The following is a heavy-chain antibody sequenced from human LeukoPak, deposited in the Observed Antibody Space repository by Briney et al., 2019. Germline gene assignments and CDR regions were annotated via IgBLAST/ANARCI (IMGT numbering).Heavy chain of an antibody. CDR1: GYTFTSYD. CDR3: ARVSSLTIFAPSDAFDI. CDR2: MNPNSGNT. Sequence: ASVKVSCKASGYTFTSYDINWVRQATGQGLEWMGWMNPNSGNTGYAQKFQGRVTMTRNTSISTAYMELSSLRSDDTAVYYCARVSSLTIFAPSDAFDIWGQGTMVTVSS. V-gene: IGHV1-8*01. J-gene: IGHJ3*02. D-gene: IGHD3-3*01.